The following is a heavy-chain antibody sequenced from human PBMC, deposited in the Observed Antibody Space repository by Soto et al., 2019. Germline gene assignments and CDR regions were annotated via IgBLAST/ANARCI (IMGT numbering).Heavy chain of an antibody. Sequence: GGSLRLSCAASGFILNSYAMHWVRQAPGKGLEWVAVISFDGSNENFGDSVKGRFALTRDTSKNTLYLHMNDLRAEDTARYYCVKDRAVAGVFDYWGQGTLVTVSS. D-gene: IGHD6-19*01. V-gene: IGHV3-30*18. J-gene: IGHJ4*02. CDR1: GFILNSYA. CDR3: VKDRAVAGVFDY. CDR2: ISFDGSNE.